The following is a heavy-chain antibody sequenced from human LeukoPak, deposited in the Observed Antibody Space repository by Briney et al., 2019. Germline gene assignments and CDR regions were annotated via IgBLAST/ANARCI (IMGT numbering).Heavy chain of an antibody. D-gene: IGHD3-10*01. CDR3: ARHRGKNTNGDFDY. CDR2: ISAYNGNT. V-gene: IGHV1-18*01. J-gene: IGHJ4*02. CDR1: GYTFTSYG. Sequence: ASVKVSCKASGYTFTSYGISWVRQAPGQGLEWMGWISAYNGNTNYAQKLQGRVTMTTDTSTSTAYMELRSLRSDDTAVYYCARHRGKNTNGDFDYWGQGTLVTVSS.